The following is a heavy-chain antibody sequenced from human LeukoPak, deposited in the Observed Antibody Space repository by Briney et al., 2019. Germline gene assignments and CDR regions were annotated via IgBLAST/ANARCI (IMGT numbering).Heavy chain of an antibody. Sequence: GESLKISCVASGFTFSSHAMAWVRQAPGKGLGWVSAIGGRGGSTYYADSVKGRFTISRDNSKNTLYLQMNSLRAEDTAMYYCAGDGWFGDYNWFDPWGQGTLVTVSS. D-gene: IGHD3-10*01. CDR1: GFTFSSHA. J-gene: IGHJ5*02. CDR2: IGGRGGST. CDR3: AGDGWFGDYNWFDP. V-gene: IGHV3-23*01.